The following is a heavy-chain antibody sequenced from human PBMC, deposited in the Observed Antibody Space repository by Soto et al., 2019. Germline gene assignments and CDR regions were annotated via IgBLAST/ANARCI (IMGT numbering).Heavy chain of an antibody. V-gene: IGHV4-34*01. CDR2: INHSGST. J-gene: IGHJ4*02. Sequence: SWVRQPPGKGLEWIGEINHSGSTNYNPSLKSRVTISVDTSKNQFSLKLSSVTAADTAVYYCARGSATKYFDYWGQGTLVTVSS. CDR3: ARGSATKYFDY. D-gene: IGHD6-25*01.